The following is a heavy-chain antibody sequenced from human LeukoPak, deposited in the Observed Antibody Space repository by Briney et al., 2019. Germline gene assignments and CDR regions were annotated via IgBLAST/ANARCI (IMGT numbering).Heavy chain of an antibody. CDR3: TRRAPTSYGHYLDS. Sequence: SETLSLTCTVSGDSISSYYWSWIRQTPGKGLEWIGYIHTNGRTNYSPSLKSRVTMSVDSSKNQLSLMLSSVTAADTAVYYCTRRAPTSYGHYLDSWAREPWSPSPQ. V-gene: IGHV4-4*09. CDR2: IHTNGRT. D-gene: IGHD3-10*01. CDR1: GDSISSYY. J-gene: IGHJ4*02.